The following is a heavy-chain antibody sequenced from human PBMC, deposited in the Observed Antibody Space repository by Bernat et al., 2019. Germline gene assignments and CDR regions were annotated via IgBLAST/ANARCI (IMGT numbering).Heavy chain of an antibody. D-gene: IGHD3-10*01. CDR2: IFSNDEK. V-gene: IGHV2-26*01. J-gene: IGHJ6*03. CDR3: ARSAEWNGSGYYYYYYMDV. Sequence: QVTLKESGPVLVKPTETLTLTCTVSGFSLSNARMGVSWIRQPPGKALEWLAHIFSNDEKSYSTSLKSRLTISKDTSKSQVVLTMTNMDPVDTATYYCARSAEWNGSGYYYYYYMDVWGKGTTVTVSS. CDR1: GFSLSNARMG.